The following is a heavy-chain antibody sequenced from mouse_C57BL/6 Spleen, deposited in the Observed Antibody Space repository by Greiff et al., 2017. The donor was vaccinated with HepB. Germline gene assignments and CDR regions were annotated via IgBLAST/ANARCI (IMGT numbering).Heavy chain of an antibody. CDR3: VQSYGSSYEYAMDY. CDR1: GYTFTRYW. J-gene: IGHJ4*01. CDR2: IDPSDSET. V-gene: IGHV1-52*01. Sequence: VQLQQSGAELVRPGSSVKLSCKASGYTFTRYWMHWVKQRPIQGLEWIGNIDPSDSETHYNHKFKDKATLTVDKSSSTAYMQLSSLTSEVSAVYYCVQSYGSSYEYAMDYWGQGTSVTVSS. D-gene: IGHD1-1*01.